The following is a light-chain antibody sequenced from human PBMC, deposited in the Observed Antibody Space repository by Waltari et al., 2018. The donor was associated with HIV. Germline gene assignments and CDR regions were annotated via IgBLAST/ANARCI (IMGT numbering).Light chain of an antibody. CDR1: TSNIGGNT. CDR3: AAWDDSLKGGA. CDR2: SNN. J-gene: IGLJ1*01. Sequence: QSVLAQPPSASGTPGQRVTISCSGSTSNIGGNTVRWYQQLPGTAPKLLIYSNNQRPSGVPDRFSGSTSGTSASLVISGLQSEDEADYYCAAWDDSLKGGAFGPGTKLTVL. V-gene: IGLV1-44*01.